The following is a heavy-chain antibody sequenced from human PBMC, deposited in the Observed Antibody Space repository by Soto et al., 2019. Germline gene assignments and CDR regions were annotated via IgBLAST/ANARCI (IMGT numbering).Heavy chain of an antibody. J-gene: IGHJ6*02. D-gene: IGHD3-3*01. CDR1: GFTFSSYA. Sequence: GGSLRLSCAASGFTFSSYAMHWVRQAPGKGLEWVAVISYDGSNKYYADSVKGRFTISRDNSKNTLYLQMNSLRAEDTAVYYCARDLHNYDFWSGYYYYYGMDVWGQGTTVTVSS. V-gene: IGHV3-30-3*01. CDR3: ARDLHNYDFWSGYYYYYGMDV. CDR2: ISYDGSNK.